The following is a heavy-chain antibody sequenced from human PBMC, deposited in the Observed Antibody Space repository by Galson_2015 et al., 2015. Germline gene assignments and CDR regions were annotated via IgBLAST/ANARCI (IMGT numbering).Heavy chain of an antibody. V-gene: IGHV6-1*01. Sequence: CAISGDSVSSNSAAWNWIRQSPSRGLEWLGRTSYRSKWYTDYAVSVKSRITINPDTSRNQFSLQLNSVTPEDTAVYHCARDLGSGWYWVFDYWGQGALVTVSS. D-gene: IGHD6-19*01. CDR3: ARDLGSGWYWVFDY. CDR1: GDSVSSNSAA. CDR2: TSYRSKWYT. J-gene: IGHJ4*02.